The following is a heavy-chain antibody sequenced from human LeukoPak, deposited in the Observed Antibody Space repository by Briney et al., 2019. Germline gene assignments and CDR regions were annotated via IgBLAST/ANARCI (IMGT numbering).Heavy chain of an antibody. CDR3: AELGITMIGGV. V-gene: IGHV3-48*04. J-gene: IGHJ6*04. CDR1: GFTFSTYG. D-gene: IGHD3-10*02. Sequence: PGGTLRLSCAASGFTFSTYGMTWVRQAPGKGLEWVSYISSSGSTIYYADSVKGRFTISRDNAKNSLYLQMNSLRAEDTAVYYCAELGITMIGGVWGKGTTVTISS. CDR2: ISSSGSTI.